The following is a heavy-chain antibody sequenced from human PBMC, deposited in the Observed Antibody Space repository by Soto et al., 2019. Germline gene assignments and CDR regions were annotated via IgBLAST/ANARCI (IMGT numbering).Heavy chain of an antibody. Sequence: EAQLVESGGGLVKPGGSLRLSCAASGFTFSNAWMSWVRQAPGKGLEWVGRIKSKTDGGTTDYAAPVKGRFTISRDDSKNTLYLQMNSLKTEDTAVYYCTTEQSATYYDFWSGSLPQYYFDYWGQGTLVTVSS. D-gene: IGHD3-3*01. CDR2: IKSKTDGGTT. V-gene: IGHV3-15*01. J-gene: IGHJ4*02. CDR1: GFTFSNAW. CDR3: TTEQSATYYDFWSGSLPQYYFDY.